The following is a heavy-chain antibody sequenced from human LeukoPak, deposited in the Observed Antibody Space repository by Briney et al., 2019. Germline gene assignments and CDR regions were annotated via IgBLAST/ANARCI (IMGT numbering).Heavy chain of an antibody. CDR1: GITLSNYG. V-gene: IGHV3-66*01. Sequence: GGSLRLSCAVSGITLSNYGMSWVRQAPGKGLEWVSILYSDDANYYADSVKGRFTISRDSSKNTVFLQMNSLRVEDTAVYYCARDRFNGMDVWGQGTTVTVSS. J-gene: IGHJ6*02. CDR2: LYSDDAN. D-gene: IGHD3-3*01. CDR3: ARDRFNGMDV.